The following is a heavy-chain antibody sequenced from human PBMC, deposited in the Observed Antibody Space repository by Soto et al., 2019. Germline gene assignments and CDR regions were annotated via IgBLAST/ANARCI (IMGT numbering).Heavy chain of an antibody. CDR2: INHSGST. Sequence: PSETLSLTCAVYGGSFSGYYWSWIRQPPGKGLEWIGEINHSGSTNYNPSLKSRVTISVDTSKNQFSLKLSSVTAADTAVYYCATSGYYRRDWFDPWGQGTLVTVSS. D-gene: IGHD3-3*01. CDR3: ATSGYYRRDWFDP. CDR1: GGSFSGYY. J-gene: IGHJ5*02. V-gene: IGHV4-34*01.